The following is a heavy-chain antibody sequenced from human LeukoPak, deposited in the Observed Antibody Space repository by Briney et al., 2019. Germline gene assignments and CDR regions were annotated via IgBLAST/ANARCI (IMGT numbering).Heavy chain of an antibody. CDR3: AKDKGWNYYFDY. Sequence: GGSLRLSCAASGFTFDDYAMHWVRQAPGKGLEWVSGISWNSGSIGYADSVKGRFTISRDNAKISLYLQMNSLRAEDTALYYCAKDKGWNYYFDYWGQGTLVTVSS. CDR1: GFTFDDYA. J-gene: IGHJ4*02. V-gene: IGHV3-9*01. CDR2: ISWNSGSI. D-gene: IGHD1-7*01.